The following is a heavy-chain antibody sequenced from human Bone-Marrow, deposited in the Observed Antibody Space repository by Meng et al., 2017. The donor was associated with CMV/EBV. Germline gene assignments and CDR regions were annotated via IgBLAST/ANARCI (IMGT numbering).Heavy chain of an antibody. D-gene: IGHD6-13*01. CDR3: AREIAAGANWFDP. CDR1: GGSVSSGSYY. V-gene: IGHV4-61*01. CDR2: IYYSGST. Sequence: GSLRLSCTVSGGSVSSGSYYWSWIRQPPGKGLEWIGYIYYSGSTNYNPSLKSRVTISVDTSKNQFSLKLSSVTAADTAVYYCAREIAAGANWFDPWGQGTRVNGAS. J-gene: IGHJ5*02.